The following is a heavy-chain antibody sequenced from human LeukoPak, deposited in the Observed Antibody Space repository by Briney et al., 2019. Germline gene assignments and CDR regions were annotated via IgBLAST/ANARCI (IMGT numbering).Heavy chain of an antibody. CDR2: MNPNSGYT. J-gene: IGHJ4*02. V-gene: IGHV1-8*01. CDR3: ARALVHLDY. CDR1: RYTFTSYD. Sequence: GGAVTVSCKASRYTFTSYDINWVRPAAGQGVAGMGRMNPNSGYTDYAQKLRGGVTLTRYTSISTAYMELSGLRAEETDVCYCARALVHLDYWGQGTLVTVPS. D-gene: IGHD3-16*02.